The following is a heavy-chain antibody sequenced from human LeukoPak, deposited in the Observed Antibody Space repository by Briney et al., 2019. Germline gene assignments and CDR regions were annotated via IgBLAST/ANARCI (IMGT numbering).Heavy chain of an antibody. CDR2: ISSSGSTI. D-gene: IGHD6-13*01. Sequence: GESLRLSCAASGFTFSDYYMSWIRQAPGKGLEWVSYISSSGSTIYYAYSVKGRSIIFRANAKNSLYLQMNSLRAEDTAVYYCARGSIAAAGTRFDYWGQGTLVTVSS. CDR1: GFTFSDYY. CDR3: ARGSIAAAGTRFDY. V-gene: IGHV3-11*01. J-gene: IGHJ4*02.